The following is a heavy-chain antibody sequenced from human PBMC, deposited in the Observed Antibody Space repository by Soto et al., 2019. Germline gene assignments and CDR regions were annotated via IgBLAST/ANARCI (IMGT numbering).Heavy chain of an antibody. V-gene: IGHV3-11*01. CDR2: IGGTSNVI. Sequence: PGGSLRLSCEASGFIFSANYMTWIRQAPGMGLEWVSYIGGTSNVIYYADSVEGRFTISRDNAKNSLYLQMNSLRAEDTAVYYCARVGLSAADFDYWGQGALVTVSS. J-gene: IGHJ4*02. CDR1: GFIFSANY. D-gene: IGHD6-25*01. CDR3: ARVGLSAADFDY.